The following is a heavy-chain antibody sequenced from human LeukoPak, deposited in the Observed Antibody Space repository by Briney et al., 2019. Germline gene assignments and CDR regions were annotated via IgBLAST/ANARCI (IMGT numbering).Heavy chain of an antibody. Sequence: WASVKVSCKASGYPFSSYNIHWVRQAPGQGLEWVGLTGSATSLPQKFRGRVTVTRDTPTNTAFMELRSLRFEDTAVYYCATETGSSSWYYWGQGTLVTVSP. CDR3: ATETGSSSWYY. CDR1: GYPFSSYN. D-gene: IGHD6-13*01. V-gene: IGHV1-46*01. CDR2: LTGSAT. J-gene: IGHJ4*02.